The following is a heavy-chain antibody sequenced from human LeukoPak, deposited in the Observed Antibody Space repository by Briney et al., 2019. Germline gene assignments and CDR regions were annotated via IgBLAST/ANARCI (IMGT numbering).Heavy chain of an antibody. CDR1: GFTFTDFA. CDR2: INIASSSI. J-gene: IGHJ4*02. Sequence: PGGSLRLSCAASGFTFTDFAMNWVRQAPGKGLEWVSHINIASSSIFYADSVKGRFTISRDNAKNSLYLQMNSLGVEDTAVYYCARYGSGGQYRDPFDYWGQGTLVTVSS. V-gene: IGHV3-48*01. CDR3: ARYGSGGQYRDPFDY. D-gene: IGHD3-10*01.